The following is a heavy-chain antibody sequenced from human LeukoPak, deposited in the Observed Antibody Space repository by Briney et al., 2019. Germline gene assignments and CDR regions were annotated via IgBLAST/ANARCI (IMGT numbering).Heavy chain of an antibody. V-gene: IGHV4-4*07. CDR1: GGFVSSYY. D-gene: IGHD4-17*01. J-gene: IGHJ4*02. CDR3: ADDFGD. Sequence: SETLSLTCSVPGGFVSSYYWSWIRQPAGKGLEWIGRMYPSGTTHYNPSLKSRVAMSVDTSKNQFSLRLTSVTAADTAVYYCADDFGDWGQGTLVTVS. CDR2: MYPSGTT.